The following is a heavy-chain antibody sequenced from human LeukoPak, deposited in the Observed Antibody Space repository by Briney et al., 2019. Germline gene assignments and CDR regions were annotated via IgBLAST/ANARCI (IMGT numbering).Heavy chain of an antibody. CDR1: GFTFDDYA. D-gene: IGHD3-10*01. V-gene: IGHV3-9*01. J-gene: IGHJ4*02. CDR2: ISWNSGSI. CDR3: AKDRFDYYGSGSYFDY. Sequence: GGSLSLSCAASGFTFDDYAMHWVRQAPGKGLEWVSGISWNSGSIGYADSVKGRFTISRDNVKNSLYLQMNSLRAEDTALYYCAKDRFDYYGSGSYFDYWGQGTLVTVSS.